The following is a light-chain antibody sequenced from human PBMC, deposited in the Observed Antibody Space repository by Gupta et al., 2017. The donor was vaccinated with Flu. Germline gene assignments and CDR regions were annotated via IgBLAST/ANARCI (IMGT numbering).Light chain of an antibody. CDR1: SSNIGAGYV. CDR2: EFD. CDR3: QSYDRSLGGGV. Sequence: QSVLTPPPSVSGAPGPRVTISCTGGSSNIGAGYVVHWYQQLPGTAPKILIYEFDNRPSGIPDRFSGFRAGTSASLAITGLQADDEADDYCQSYDRSLGGGVFGGGTKLTVL. J-gene: IGLJ3*02. V-gene: IGLV1-40*01.